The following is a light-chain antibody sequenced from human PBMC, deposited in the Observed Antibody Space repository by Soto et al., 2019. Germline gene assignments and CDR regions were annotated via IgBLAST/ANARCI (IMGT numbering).Light chain of an antibody. J-gene: IGKJ1*01. CDR3: QQRATWPWT. V-gene: IGKV3-11*01. CDR2: DTS. Sequence: IVLTQSPATLSFSPGEEATLSCRASQSIAIYLAWYQHQSGQSPSLLIYDTSNRAPGIPDRFSGSESGTDFTLTISSLEPEDFAVYYCQQRATWPWTFGQGTTVEIK. CDR1: QSIAIY.